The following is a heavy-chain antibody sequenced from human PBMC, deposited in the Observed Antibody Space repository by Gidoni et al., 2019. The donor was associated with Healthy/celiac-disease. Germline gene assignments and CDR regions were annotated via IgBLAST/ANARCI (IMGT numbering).Heavy chain of an antibody. J-gene: IGHJ4*02. CDR2: IYYSGST. D-gene: IGHD3-22*01. CDR1: GGSIRSGGYY. V-gene: IGHV4-31*03. Sequence: QVQLQESGPGLVKPSQTLSLPCTVSGGSIRSGGYYWSWIRQHPGKGLEWIGYIYYSGSTYYNPSLKSRVTISVDTSKNQFSLKLSSVTAADTAVYYCAREDYYDRSGWDYWGQGTLVTVSS. CDR3: AREDYYDRSGWDY.